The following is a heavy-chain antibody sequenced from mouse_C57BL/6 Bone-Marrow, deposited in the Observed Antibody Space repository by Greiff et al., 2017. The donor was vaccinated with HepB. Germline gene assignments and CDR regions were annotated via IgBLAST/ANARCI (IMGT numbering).Heavy chain of an antibody. V-gene: IGHV1-54*01. CDR3: ARGADRVYFDY. Sequence: QVQLQQSGAELVRPGTSVKVSCKASGYAFTNYLIEWVKQRPGQGLEWIGVINPGSGGTNYNEKFKGKATLTADKSSSTAYMQLSSLTSEDSAVYFCARGADRVYFDYWGQGTTLTVSS. D-gene: IGHD3-2*01. J-gene: IGHJ2*01. CDR2: INPGSGGT. CDR1: GYAFTNYL.